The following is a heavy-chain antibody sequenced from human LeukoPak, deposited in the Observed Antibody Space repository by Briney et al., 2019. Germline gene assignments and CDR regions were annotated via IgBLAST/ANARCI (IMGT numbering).Heavy chain of an antibody. CDR2: MSASSGNT. V-gene: IGHV1-8*01. Sequence: APVTVSCTASGYTFTNYDINWVRQATGQGLEWLGWMSASSGNTGYAQKFQGRVSMTRATSISTAYLELTSLTFDDTAVYYCARTPPKGDIDYWGQGTLVTVSS. J-gene: IGHJ4*02. CDR1: GYTFTNYD. CDR3: ARTPPKGDIDY. D-gene: IGHD2-21*02.